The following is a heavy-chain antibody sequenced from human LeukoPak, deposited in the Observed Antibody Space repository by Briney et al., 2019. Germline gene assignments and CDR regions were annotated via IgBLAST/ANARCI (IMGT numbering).Heavy chain of an antibody. CDR3: TRENYVPDS. CDR1: GYTFSPYL. J-gene: IGHJ4*02. V-gene: IGHV3-7*03. Sequence: GGSLRLSCVASGYTFSPYLMSWVRQTPGKGLEWVASISNGGSATYYVDSVRGRFTISRDDAKNSLFLQMNGLGADDTAVYYCTRENYVPDSWGQGTLVTVSS. D-gene: IGHD3-10*02. CDR2: ISNGGSAT.